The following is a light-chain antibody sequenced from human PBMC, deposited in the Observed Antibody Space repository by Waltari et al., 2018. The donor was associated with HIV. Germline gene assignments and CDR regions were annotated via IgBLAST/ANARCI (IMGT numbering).Light chain of an antibody. J-gene: IGKJ4*01. CDR1: QNIKND. CDR2: CAS. Sequence: DIQMTQSTFSLSAVVGDTVLITCRASQNIKNDLNWYQHKVGKSPRLLIYCASGLQRGAPASFSGSGSGTEFNFTIEGLQAEDSAVYYCQQCHRSPLTFGGGTRVEIK. V-gene: IGKV1-39*01. CDR3: QQCHRSPLT.